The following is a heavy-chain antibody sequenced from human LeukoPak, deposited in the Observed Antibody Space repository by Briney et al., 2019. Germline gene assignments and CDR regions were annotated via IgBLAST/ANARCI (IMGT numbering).Heavy chain of an antibody. CDR3: ARGGHFGGYYFDY. V-gene: IGHV3-53*01. Sequence: PGGSLRLSCAASGFTFSTYTMNWVRQAPGKGLEWVSVIYSGGSTYYADSVKGRFTISRDNSKNTLYLQMNSLRAEDTAVYYCARGGHFGGYYFDYWGQGTLVTVSS. CDR1: GFTFSTYT. CDR2: IYSGGST. D-gene: IGHD4-23*01. J-gene: IGHJ4*02.